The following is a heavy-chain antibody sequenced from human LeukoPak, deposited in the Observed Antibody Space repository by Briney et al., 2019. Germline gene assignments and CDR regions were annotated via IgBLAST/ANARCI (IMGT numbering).Heavy chain of an antibody. CDR3: ARDSSSWYSDRNAGNYMDV. Sequence: PGGSLRLSCEASGFTFNTYSMNWARQAPGKGLEWVSSIDSSGGYMFYADSVKGRFIISRDNAKDSLYLQMNSLRVEDTAVYYCARDSSSWYSDRNAGNYMDVWGKGTTVTVSS. CDR1: GFTFNTYS. V-gene: IGHV3-21*06. D-gene: IGHD6-13*01. J-gene: IGHJ6*03. CDR2: IDSSGGYM.